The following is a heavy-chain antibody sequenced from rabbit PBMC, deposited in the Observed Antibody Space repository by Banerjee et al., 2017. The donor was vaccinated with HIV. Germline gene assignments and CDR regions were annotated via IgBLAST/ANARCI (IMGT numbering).Heavy chain of an antibody. CDR2: IGAGSGAT. J-gene: IGHJ4*01. V-gene: IGHV1S40*01. D-gene: IGHD6-1*01. Sequence: QSLEESGGDLVKPGASLTLTCTASGFSFSSGYWICWVRQAPGKGLEWIGCIGAGSGATYYASWAKGRFTISLNNAQNTMFLQMTSLTAADTATYFCARYTNYVGYGLNLWGPGTLVTVS. CDR3: ARYTNYVGYGLNL. CDR1: GFSFSSGYW.